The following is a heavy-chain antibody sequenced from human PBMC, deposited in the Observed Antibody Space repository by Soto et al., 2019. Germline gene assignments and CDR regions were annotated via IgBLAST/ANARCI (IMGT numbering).Heavy chain of an antibody. Sequence: GGSLRLSCASSGLTFSSYAMSLVRQAPGKGLEWVSLISGSGGGTYYADSVKGRFTISRDNSKNTLYLQMNSLRAEDTAVYYCAKHAAAAAPDYWGQGTLVTVSS. J-gene: IGHJ4*02. CDR3: AKHAAAAAPDY. CDR2: ISGSGGGT. V-gene: IGHV3-23*01. CDR1: GLTFSSYA. D-gene: IGHD6-13*01.